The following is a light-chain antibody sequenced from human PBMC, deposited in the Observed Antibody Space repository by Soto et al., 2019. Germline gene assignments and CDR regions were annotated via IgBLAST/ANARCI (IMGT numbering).Light chain of an antibody. Sequence: EIVLTQSPGTLSLSPGERATLSCRASQSVSSSYLAWYQQKPGQAPRLLIYGASSRATGIPDRFSGSGSGTDCPLTISRLEPEDFALYYCQQYGSSHPFTFGPGTKVDIK. CDR2: GAS. V-gene: IGKV3-20*01. CDR3: QQYGSSHPFT. J-gene: IGKJ3*01. CDR1: QSVSSSY.